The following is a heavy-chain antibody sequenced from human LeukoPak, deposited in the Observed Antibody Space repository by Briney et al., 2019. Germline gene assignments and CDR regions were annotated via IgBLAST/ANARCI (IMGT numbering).Heavy chain of an antibody. V-gene: IGHV3-30*04. CDR2: ISYDGSNK. CDR1: GFTFSSYA. Sequence: QPGRSLRLSCAASGFTFSSYAMHWVRQAPGKGLEWGAVISYDGSNKYYADSVKGRFTISRDNSKNTLYLQMNSLRAEDTAVYYCARDQGESSGWFDYWGQGTLVTVSS. J-gene: IGHJ4*02. D-gene: IGHD6-19*01. CDR3: ARDQGESSGWFDY.